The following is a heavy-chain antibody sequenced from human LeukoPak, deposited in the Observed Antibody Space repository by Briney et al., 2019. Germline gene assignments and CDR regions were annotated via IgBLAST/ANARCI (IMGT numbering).Heavy chain of an antibody. J-gene: IGHJ5*02. CDR2: INHSGST. CDR3: ARGRSLRYTLRWVVVFDP. CDR1: GGSISTSSYY. V-gene: IGHV4-39*07. Sequence: SETLSLTCTVSGGSISTSSYYWGWVRQPPGKGLEWIGEINHSGSTNYNPSLKSRVTISVDTSKNQFSLKLSSVTAADTAVYYCARGRSLRYTLRWVVVFDPWGQGTLVTVSS. D-gene: IGHD4-17*01.